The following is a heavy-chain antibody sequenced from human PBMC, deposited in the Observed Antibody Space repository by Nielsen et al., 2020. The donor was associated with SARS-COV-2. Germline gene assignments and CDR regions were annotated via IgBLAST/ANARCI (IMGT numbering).Heavy chain of an antibody. V-gene: IGHV3-9*01. D-gene: IGHD6-13*01. CDR3: AKVPSSREDAFDI. Sequence: SLKISCAASGFTFDDYAMHWVRQAPGKGLEWVSGISWNSGSIGYADSVKGRFTISRDNAKNSLYLQMNSLRAEDTALYYCAKVPSSREDAFDIWGQGTMVTVSS. CDR2: ISWNSGSI. CDR1: GFTFDDYA. J-gene: IGHJ3*02.